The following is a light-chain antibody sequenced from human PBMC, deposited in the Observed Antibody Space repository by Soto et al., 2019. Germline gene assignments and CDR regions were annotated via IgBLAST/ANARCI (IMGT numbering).Light chain of an antibody. Sequence: VLTQSPASLSVSPGQTATLSCRASQSVGSAFGWYQQKPGQAPRLLIYGASTRAAGIPARFRGCGSGADFTLTITSLQSEDFAIYYCQQYNAWPITFGQGTRLEIK. V-gene: IGKV3-15*01. J-gene: IGKJ5*01. CDR1: QSVGSA. CDR3: QQYNAWPIT. CDR2: GAS.